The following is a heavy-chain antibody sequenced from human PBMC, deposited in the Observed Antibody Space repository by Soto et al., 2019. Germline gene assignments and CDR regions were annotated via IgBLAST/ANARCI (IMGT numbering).Heavy chain of an antibody. CDR1: GFSLSTSGVG. V-gene: IGHV2-5*02. J-gene: IGHJ4*02. Sequence: QITLKESGPTLVKPTQTLTLTCTFSGFSLSTSGVGVGWIRQPPGKALEWLALIYWDDDKRYSPSLKSRLTITKDTSKTQVVLTMTNMDPVDTATYYCAHSDMESGYSRSWAGGFDYWGQGTLVTVSS. D-gene: IGHD6-13*01. CDR3: AHSDMESGYSRSWAGGFDY. CDR2: IYWDDDK.